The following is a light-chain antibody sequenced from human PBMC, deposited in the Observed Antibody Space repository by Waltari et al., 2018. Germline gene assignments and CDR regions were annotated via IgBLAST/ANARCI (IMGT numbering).Light chain of an antibody. CDR2: WES. V-gene: IGKV4-1*01. Sequence: DIVMTQSPESLAVSLGERATLNCKSSESVLYSRNNKDHLAWYQQKPGQRPKLRIYWESTRDSGVPDRFRGSGSETEFTLTITSLQAEDVAVYYCQKYYNTPLTFGGGTKVEIK. J-gene: IGKJ4*01. CDR3: QKYYNTPLT. CDR1: ESVLYSRNNKDH.